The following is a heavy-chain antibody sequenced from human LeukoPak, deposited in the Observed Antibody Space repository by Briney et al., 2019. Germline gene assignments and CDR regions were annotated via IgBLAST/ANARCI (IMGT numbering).Heavy chain of an antibody. V-gene: IGHV3-21*01. CDR2: ISSSSSYI. J-gene: IGHJ4*02. D-gene: IGHD1-1*01. Sequence: PGGSLRLSCAASVFTFSSYAMSWVRQAPGKGLEWVSSISSSSSYIYYADSVKGRFTISRDNAKNSLYLQMNSLRAEDTAVYYCARGPRTGGAFDYWGQGTLVTVSS. CDR1: VFTFSSYA. CDR3: ARGPRTGGAFDY.